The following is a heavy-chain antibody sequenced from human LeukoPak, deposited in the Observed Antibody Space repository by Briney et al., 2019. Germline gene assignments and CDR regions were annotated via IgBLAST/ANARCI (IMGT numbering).Heavy chain of an antibody. V-gene: IGHV3-74*01. D-gene: IGHD3-9*01. CDR1: GFTFSSYW. Sequence: GGSLRLSGAASGFTFSSYWMHWVRQAPGKGLVWVSRIISDGSSTSYADSVKGRFTISRDNAKNTLYLQMNSLRAEDTAVYYCARILTGYYEGGFDYWGQGTLVTVSS. CDR2: IISDGSST. J-gene: IGHJ4*02. CDR3: ARILTGYYEGGFDY.